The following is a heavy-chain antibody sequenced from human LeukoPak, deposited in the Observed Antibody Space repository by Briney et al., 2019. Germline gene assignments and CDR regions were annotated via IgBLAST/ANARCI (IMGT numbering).Heavy chain of an antibody. Sequence: GGSLRLSCAASGFTFSSYDMHWVRQATGKGLEWVSAIATGGDTYYPGSVKGRFTISRENAKNSLYLQMNSLRDGDTAVYYCARGRYCSGTNCYTPYYYGMDVWGQGTTVTASS. J-gene: IGHJ6*02. CDR2: IATGGDT. CDR1: GFTFSSYD. V-gene: IGHV3-13*01. D-gene: IGHD2-2*02. CDR3: ARGRYCSGTNCYTPYYYGMDV.